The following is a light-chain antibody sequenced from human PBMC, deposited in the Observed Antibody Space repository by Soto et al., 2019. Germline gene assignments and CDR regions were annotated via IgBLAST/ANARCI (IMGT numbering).Light chain of an antibody. CDR2: DVS. CDR3: SSYTTSNTRQIV. V-gene: IGLV2-14*01. J-gene: IGLJ1*01. Sequence: HSVRTPPPPGSGAPGQSVTLSFSWKKKEVVGYNYVSWYQQHPGKAPKFMIYDVSNRPSGVSNRFSGSKSGNTASLTISGLQAEDESDYYCSSYTTSNTRQIVFGTGTKVTVL. CDR1: KKEVVGYNY.